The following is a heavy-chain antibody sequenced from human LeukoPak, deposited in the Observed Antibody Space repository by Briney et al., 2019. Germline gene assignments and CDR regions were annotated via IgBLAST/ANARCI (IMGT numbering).Heavy chain of an antibody. CDR2: INAGNGNT. V-gene: IGHV1-3*01. Sequence: ASVKVSCKTSGYTFTSYAMHWVRQAPGQRLEWMGWINAGNGNTKYSQNFQGRVTFTRDTSATTAYMELSSLRSEDTAVYYCARSEYDFWSGYLFDSWGQGTLVTVSS. CDR3: ARSEYDFWSGYLFDS. CDR1: GYTFTSYA. J-gene: IGHJ5*01. D-gene: IGHD3-3*01.